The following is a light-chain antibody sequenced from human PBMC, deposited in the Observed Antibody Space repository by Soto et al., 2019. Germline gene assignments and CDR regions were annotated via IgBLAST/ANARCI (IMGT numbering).Light chain of an antibody. J-gene: IGKJ1*01. Sequence: DIQMTQSPSTLSDSVGDRVTITCRASQSISTWLAWYQHKPGKAPKLLIYRESSLESGVPSRFSGSGSGTEFTLTISSLQPDDFATYYCQQYNSYWTFGQGTKVEIK. CDR3: QQYNSYWT. V-gene: IGKV1-5*03. CDR2: RES. CDR1: QSISTW.